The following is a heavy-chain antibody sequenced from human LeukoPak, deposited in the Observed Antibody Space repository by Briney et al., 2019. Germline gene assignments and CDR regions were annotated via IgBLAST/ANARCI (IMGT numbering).Heavy chain of an antibody. J-gene: IGHJ4*02. Sequence: PGGSLRLTCAASGFTFSSYSMNWVRQAPGKGLEWVSSISSSSSYIYYADSVKGRFTISRDNAKNSLYLQMNSLRAEDTAVYYCAREHIAAAEGYWGQGTLVTVSS. CDR3: AREHIAAAEGY. CDR1: GFTFSSYS. D-gene: IGHD6-13*01. CDR2: ISSSSSYI. V-gene: IGHV3-21*01.